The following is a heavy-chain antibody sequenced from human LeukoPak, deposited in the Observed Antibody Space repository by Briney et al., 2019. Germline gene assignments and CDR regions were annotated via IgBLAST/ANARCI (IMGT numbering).Heavy chain of an antibody. CDR1: GFTFSRYW. D-gene: IGHD1-26*01. CDR3: AREEWEFDY. V-gene: IGHV3-48*03. CDR2: ISGSGSTM. J-gene: IGHJ4*02. Sequence: GGSLRLSCAASGFTFSRYWMHWVRQAPGKGLEWVSYISGSGSTMYYADSVKGRFTISRDNAKNSLYLQMNSLRAEDTAVYYCAREEWEFDYWGQGTLVTVSS.